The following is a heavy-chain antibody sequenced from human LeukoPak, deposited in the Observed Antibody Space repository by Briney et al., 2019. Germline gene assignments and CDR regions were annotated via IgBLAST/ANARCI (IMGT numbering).Heavy chain of an antibody. CDR3: ARGKIMITFGGVIAAGWFDP. Sequence: PSETLSLTCTVSGGSISSSSNYWGWIRQPPGKGLEWIGEINHSGSTNYNPSLKSRVTISVDTSKNQFSLKLSSVTAADTAVYYCARGKIMITFGGVIAAGWFDPWGQGTLVTVSS. CDR1: GGSISSSSNY. J-gene: IGHJ5*02. V-gene: IGHV4-39*07. CDR2: INHSGST. D-gene: IGHD3-16*02.